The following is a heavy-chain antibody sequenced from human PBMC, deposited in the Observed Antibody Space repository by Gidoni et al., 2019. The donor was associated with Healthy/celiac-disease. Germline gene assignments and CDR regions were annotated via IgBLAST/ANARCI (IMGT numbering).Heavy chain of an antibody. V-gene: IGHV3-7*03. Sequence: EKYYVDSVKGRFTISRDNAKNSLYLQMNSLRAEDTAVYYCARDRDPYSLMIVEEPLDAFDIWGQGTMVTVSS. D-gene: IGHD3-22*01. J-gene: IGHJ3*02. CDR3: ARDRDPYSLMIVEEPLDAFDI. CDR2: EK.